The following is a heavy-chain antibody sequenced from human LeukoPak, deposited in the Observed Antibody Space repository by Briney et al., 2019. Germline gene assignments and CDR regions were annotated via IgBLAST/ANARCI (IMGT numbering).Heavy chain of an antibody. CDR2: IIPIFGTA. CDR3: AGGRGRKRYDFRSDTYYYYGMDV. Sequence: SVKVSCKASGGTFSSYAISWVRQAPGQGLEWMGGIIPIFGTANYAQKFQGRVTITADESTSTAYMELSSLRSEDTAVYYCAGGRGRKRYDFRSDTYYYYGMDVWGQGTTVTVSS. CDR1: GGTFSSYA. D-gene: IGHD3-3*01. V-gene: IGHV1-69*13. J-gene: IGHJ6*02.